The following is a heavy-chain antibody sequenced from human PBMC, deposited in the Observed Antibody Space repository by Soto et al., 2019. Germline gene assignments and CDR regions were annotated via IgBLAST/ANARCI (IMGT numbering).Heavy chain of an antibody. CDR2: INPSGGST. Sequence: QVQLVQSGAEVKKPGASVKVSCKAFGYTFTNSFIHWVRQAPGQGLEWVGIINPSGGSTNYAQKFQGRVTLTRDTSASTVYMELSSLRSEDTAIYYCARRPMGSTWSLPYWGQGTLVTVSS. CDR3: ARRPMGSTWSLPY. CDR1: GYTFTNSF. D-gene: IGHD6-13*01. V-gene: IGHV1-46*01. J-gene: IGHJ4*02.